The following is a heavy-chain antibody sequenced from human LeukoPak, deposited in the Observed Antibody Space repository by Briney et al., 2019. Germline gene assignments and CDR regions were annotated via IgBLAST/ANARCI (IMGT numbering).Heavy chain of an antibody. D-gene: IGHD6-13*01. J-gene: IGHJ1*01. CDR1: GFTFSSYA. CDR3: AHTPYSSSWYAGYFQH. Sequence: GGSLRLSCAASGFTFSSYAIHWVRQAPGKGLEWVALISYDGSQKYYADSVKGRFAISRDNSKNTLYLQMNSLRAEDTAVYYCAHTPYSSSWYAGYFQHWGQGTLVTVSS. CDR2: ISYDGSQK. V-gene: IGHV3-30*09.